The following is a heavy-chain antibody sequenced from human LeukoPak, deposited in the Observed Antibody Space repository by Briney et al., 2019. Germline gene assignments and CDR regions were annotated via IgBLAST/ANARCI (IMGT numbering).Heavy chain of an antibody. CDR2: ISGSGGST. CDR3: ARVGYLRPFDY. D-gene: IGHD2-2*03. CDR1: GFTFSSYS. Sequence: GGSLRLSCAASGFTFSSYSMSWVRLAPGKGLEWVSAISGSGGSTYYADSVKGRFTISRDNAKNSLYLQMNSLRAEDTAVYYCARVGYLRPFDYWGQGTLVTVSS. J-gene: IGHJ4*02. V-gene: IGHV3-23*01.